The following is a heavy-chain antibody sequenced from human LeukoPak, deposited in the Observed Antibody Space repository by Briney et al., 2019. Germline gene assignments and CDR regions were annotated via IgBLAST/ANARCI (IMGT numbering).Heavy chain of an antibody. J-gene: IGHJ3*02. CDR1: GGSVSSSSYH. V-gene: IGHV4-39*01. Sequence: SSETLSLTCTVSGGSVSSSSYHWGWIRQPPGKGLEWIGSVFYSGSTYYNPSLKSRVTMSVDTSKNQFSLKLSSVTAADTAVYYCASFQQQLVLSAAFDIWGQGTMLTVSS. CDR2: VFYSGST. CDR3: ASFQQQLVLSAAFDI. D-gene: IGHD6-13*01.